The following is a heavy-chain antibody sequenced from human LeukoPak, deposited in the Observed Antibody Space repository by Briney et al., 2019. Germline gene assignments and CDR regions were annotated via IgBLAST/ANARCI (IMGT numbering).Heavy chain of an antibody. J-gene: IGHJ4*02. CDR1: GFTFSSYS. Sequence: GGSLRLSCAASGFTFSSYSMNWVRQAPGNGLEWVSSISSSSSYIYYADSVKGRFTISRDNAKNSLYLQMNSLRAEDTAVYYCARVKGDSSATPGYWGQGTLVTVSS. CDR3: ARVKGDSSATPGY. V-gene: IGHV3-21*01. D-gene: IGHD3-22*01. CDR2: ISSSSSYI.